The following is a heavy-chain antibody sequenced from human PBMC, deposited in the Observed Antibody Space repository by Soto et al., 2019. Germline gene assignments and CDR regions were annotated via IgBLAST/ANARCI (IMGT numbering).Heavy chain of an antibody. CDR3: ARFLGSYGMDV. CDR1: GGTFSSYT. V-gene: IGHV1-69*02. D-gene: IGHD1-26*01. J-gene: IGHJ6*02. CDR2: IIPILGIP. Sequence: QVQLVQSGAEVKKPGSSVKVSCKASGGTFSSYTISWVRQAPGQGLEWMGRIIPILGIPNYAQKFQGRVTITAEKSTSTTYMELRSLRSEDTAVYYCARFLGSYGMDVWGQKTTVTVSS.